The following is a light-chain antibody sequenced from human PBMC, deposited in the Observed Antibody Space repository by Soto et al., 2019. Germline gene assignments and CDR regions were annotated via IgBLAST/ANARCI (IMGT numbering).Light chain of an antibody. J-gene: IGLJ1*01. Sequence: QSVPTQPPSASGSPGQSLTISCTGTSSDVGGYNFVSWYQQHPGKAPKLLIYEVTQRPSGVPDRFSASKSGNTASLTVSGLQAEYEAEYYCSSYAGSDMGVFGTGTKLTVL. CDR2: EVT. V-gene: IGLV2-8*01. CDR1: SSDVGGYNF. CDR3: SSYAGSDMGV.